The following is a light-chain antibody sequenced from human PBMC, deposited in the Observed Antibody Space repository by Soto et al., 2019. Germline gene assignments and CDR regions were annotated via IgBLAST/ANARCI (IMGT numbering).Light chain of an antibody. Sequence: DIQMTQSPSSLSASVGDRVTITCRASQGISNDLAWYQQTPGKVPKLLIYAASTLQSGVPSRFSGSGSGTDVNLTISSLQPEDVASYYCQRYGTAPFTFGPGTKVDIK. CDR3: QRYGTAPFT. CDR1: QGISND. J-gene: IGKJ3*01. CDR2: AAS. V-gene: IGKV1-27*01.